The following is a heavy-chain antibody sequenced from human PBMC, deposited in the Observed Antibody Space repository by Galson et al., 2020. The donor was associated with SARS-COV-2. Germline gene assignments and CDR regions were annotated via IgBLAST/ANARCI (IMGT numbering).Heavy chain of an antibody. V-gene: IGHV3-53*01. CDR1: GFTVSSNY. J-gene: IGHJ6*02. Sequence: GESLKISCAASGFTVSSNYMSWVRQAPGKGLKWVSVIYSGGSTYYADSAKGRFTISRDNSKNTLSLQMNSLRAEDTAVYYCARGDPSDYYYYGMDVWGQGTTVTVSS. CDR2: IYSGGST. CDR3: ARGDPSDYYYYGMDV.